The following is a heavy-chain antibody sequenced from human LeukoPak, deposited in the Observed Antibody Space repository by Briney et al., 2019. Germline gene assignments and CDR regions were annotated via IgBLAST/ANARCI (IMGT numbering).Heavy chain of an antibody. V-gene: IGHV3-23*01. CDR1: GFTFSRYA. J-gene: IGHJ3*02. CDR2: ISGSGGST. Sequence: TGGSLRLSCTASGFTFSRYAMSWVRQAPGRGLEWVSGISGSGGSTYYADSVKGRFTISRDNSKNTLYLQMNSLRAEDTAVYYCAKEQNAFDIWGQGTMGTVSS. CDR3: AKEQNAFDI.